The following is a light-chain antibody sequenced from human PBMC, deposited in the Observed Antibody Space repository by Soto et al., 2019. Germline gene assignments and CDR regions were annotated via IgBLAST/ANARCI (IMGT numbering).Light chain of an antibody. Sequence: EIMLTQSPGTLSLSPGERATLSCRASQSVSSSFLAWYQQKPGQAPRLLIYGASIRATGIPDRFSGSGNGTVFTLIIIIMDPEKFVKYWCKHYGTTLWTFGQGTKVDIK. J-gene: IGKJ1*01. V-gene: IGKV3-20*01. CDR3: KHYGTTLWT. CDR2: GAS. CDR1: QSVSSSF.